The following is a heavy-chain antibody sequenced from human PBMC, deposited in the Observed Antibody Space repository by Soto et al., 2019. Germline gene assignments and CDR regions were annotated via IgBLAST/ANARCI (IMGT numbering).Heavy chain of an antibody. CDR3: AIDYDYDFWSGYYDAFDI. D-gene: IGHD3-3*01. J-gene: IGHJ3*02. V-gene: IGHV3-48*02. CDR2: ISSSSSTI. CDR1: GFTFSSYS. Sequence: GGSLRLSCAASGFTFSSYSMNWVRQAPGKGLEWVSYISSSSSTIYYADSVKGRFTISRDNAKNSLYLQMNSLRDEDTAVYYCAIDYDYDFWSGYYDAFDIWGQGTMVTVSS.